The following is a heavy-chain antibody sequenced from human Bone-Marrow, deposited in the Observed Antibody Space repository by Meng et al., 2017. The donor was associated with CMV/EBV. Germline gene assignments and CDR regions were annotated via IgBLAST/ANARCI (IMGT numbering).Heavy chain of an antibody. Sequence: GESLKISCKASGYTFAAHYFHWVRQAPGQGLEWMGWINPNSGDTNYVRKFQGRVTMTRDTSISTGYMELRRLRYDDTAVYYCARDRPPLFYDDSCGYDYWGQGTLVTVSS. CDR3: ARDRPPLFYDDSCGYDY. D-gene: IGHD3-22*01. J-gene: IGHJ4*02. CDR1: GYTFAAHY. CDR2: INPNSGDT. V-gene: IGHV1-2*02.